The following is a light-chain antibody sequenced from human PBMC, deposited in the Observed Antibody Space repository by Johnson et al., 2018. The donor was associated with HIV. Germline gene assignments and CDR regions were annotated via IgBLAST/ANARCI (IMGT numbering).Light chain of an antibody. CDR1: SSNIGNNY. CDR3: ATWHSSLTSGGG. Sequence: QSVLTQPPSVSAAPGQKVTISCSGSSSNIGNNYVSWYQQLPGTAPKLLIYENNKRPSGIPDRFSGSKSGTSATLGITGLQTGDEADYYCATWHSSLTSGGGFGTGTKVTVL. V-gene: IGLV1-51*02. CDR2: ENN. J-gene: IGLJ1*01.